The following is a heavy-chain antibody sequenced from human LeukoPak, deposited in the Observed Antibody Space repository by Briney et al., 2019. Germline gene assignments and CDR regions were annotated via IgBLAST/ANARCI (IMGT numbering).Heavy chain of an antibody. CDR2: IRYDGSNK. V-gene: IGHV3-30*02. J-gene: IGHJ4*02. D-gene: IGHD4-17*01. Sequence: GGSLRLSCAASGFTFSSYGMHWVRQAPGKGLEWVAFIRYDGSNKYYADSVKGRFTISRDNSKNTLYLQMNSLRAEDTAVYYCAKDTVRYGDYVMSDYWGQGTLVTVSS. CDR3: AKDTVRYGDYVMSDY. CDR1: GFTFSSYG.